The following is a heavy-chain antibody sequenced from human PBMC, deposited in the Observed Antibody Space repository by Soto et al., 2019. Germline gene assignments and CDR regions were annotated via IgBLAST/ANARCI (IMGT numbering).Heavy chain of an antibody. CDR3: AKYPTAITMIVVVDS. CDR2: ISGGGDNT. Sequence: GGSLRLSCAASGFIFNSYSMSWVRQAPGKGLEWVSTISGGGDNTYYADSVKGRFTISRDNSKNTLYLQMNSLRAEDTAVYYCAKYPTAITMIVVVDSWGQGTLVTVSS. D-gene: IGHD3-22*01. V-gene: IGHV3-23*01. CDR1: GFIFNSYS. J-gene: IGHJ4*02.